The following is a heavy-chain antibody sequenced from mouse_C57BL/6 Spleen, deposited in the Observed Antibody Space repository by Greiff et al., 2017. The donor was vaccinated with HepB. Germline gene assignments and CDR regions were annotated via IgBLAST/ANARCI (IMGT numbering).Heavy chain of an antibody. CDR1: GFTFSSYA. CDR2: ISDGGSYT. Sequence: VQLKESGGGLVKPGGSLKLSCAASGFTFSSYAMSWVRQTPEKRLEWVATISDGGSYTYYPDNVKGRFTISRDNAKNNLYLQMSHLKSEDTAMYYCARDRRGYDYDGAWFAYWGQGTLVTVSA. V-gene: IGHV5-4*01. D-gene: IGHD2-4*01. CDR3: ARDRRGYDYDGAWFAY. J-gene: IGHJ3*01.